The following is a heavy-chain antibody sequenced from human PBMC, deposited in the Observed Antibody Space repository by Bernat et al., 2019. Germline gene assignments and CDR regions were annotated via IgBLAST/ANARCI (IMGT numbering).Heavy chain of an antibody. D-gene: IGHD3-16*02. J-gene: IGHJ4*02. CDR3: ARDYIWGSYRSRFDY. V-gene: IGHV5-10-1*01. Sequence: EVQLVQSGAEVKKPGESLRISCKGSGYSFTSYWISWVRQMPGKGLEWMGRIDPSDSYTNYSPSFQGHVTISADTSISTAYLQWSSLKASDTAMYYCARDYIWGSYRSRFDYWGQGTLVTVSS. CDR2: IDPSDSYT. CDR1: GYSFTSYW.